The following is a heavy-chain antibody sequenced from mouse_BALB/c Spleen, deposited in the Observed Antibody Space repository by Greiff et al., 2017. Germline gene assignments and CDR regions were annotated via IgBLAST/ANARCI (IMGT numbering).Heavy chain of an antibody. J-gene: IGHJ4*01. V-gene: IGHV5-6-5*01. CDR3: ARGGRYDDYAMDY. D-gene: IGHD2-14*01. Sequence: EVHLVESGGGLVKPGGSLKLSCAASGFTFSSYAMSWVRQTPEKRLEWVASISSGGSTYYTDSVKGRFTISRDNARNILYLQMSSLRSEDTAMYYCARGGRYDDYAMDYWGQGTSVTVSS. CDR2: ISSGGST. CDR1: GFTFSSYA.